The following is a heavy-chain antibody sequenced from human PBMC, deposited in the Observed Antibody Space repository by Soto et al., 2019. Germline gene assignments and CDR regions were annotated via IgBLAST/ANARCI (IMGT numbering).Heavy chain of an antibody. J-gene: IGHJ4*02. CDR1: GGSVSTRSDF. CDR3: ARHQFSGNLRGPFDY. Sequence: QLQLQESGPGLVRPSETLSLTCTVSGGSVSTRSDFWDWLRQPPGKGLEWIGSISYSGSTYYNPSLKSRVNISIDTSNNQFSLKLSSVTAPDTAVYYCARHQFSGNLRGPFDYWGPGTLVTVSS. CDR2: ISYSGST. V-gene: IGHV4-39*01. D-gene: IGHD3-22*01.